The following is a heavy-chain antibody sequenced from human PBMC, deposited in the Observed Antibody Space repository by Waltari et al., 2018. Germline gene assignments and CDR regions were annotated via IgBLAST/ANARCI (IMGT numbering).Heavy chain of an antibody. Sequence: QVQLQESGPGLVKPSGTLSLTCAVSGGSINSSNWWRWVRQPPGKGLEWIGEIYHIGSTNYNPSLKSRVTISVDKSKNQFSLKMNSVTAADTAVYYCARTRGYSYGIYYYYYYGMDVWGHGTTVTVSS. CDR3: ARTRGYSYGIYYYYYYGMDV. CDR2: IYHIGST. J-gene: IGHJ6*02. D-gene: IGHD5-18*01. V-gene: IGHV4-4*02. CDR1: GGSINSSNW.